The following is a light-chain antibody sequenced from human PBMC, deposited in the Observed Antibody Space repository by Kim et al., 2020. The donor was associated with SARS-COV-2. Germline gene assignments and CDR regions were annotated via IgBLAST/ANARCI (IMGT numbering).Light chain of an antibody. V-gene: IGKV1-5*03. J-gene: IGKJ1*01. Sequence: ASVGDRVTITCRASQSISSWLAWYQQKPGKAPKLLIYKASSLESGVPSRFSGSGSGTEFTLTISSLQPDDFATYYCQQYNSYSTTFGQGTKVEIK. CDR2: KAS. CDR3: QQYNSYSTT. CDR1: QSISSW.